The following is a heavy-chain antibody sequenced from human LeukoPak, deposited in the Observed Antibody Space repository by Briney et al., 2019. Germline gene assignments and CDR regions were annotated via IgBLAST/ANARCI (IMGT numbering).Heavy chain of an antibody. V-gene: IGHV4-39*01. D-gene: IGHD6-13*01. CDR2: IYYSGST. J-gene: IGHJ4*02. Sequence: SETLSLTCTVSGGSISSSSYYWGWIRQPPGKGLEWIGSIYYSGSTYYNPSLKSRVTISVDTSKNQFSLKLSSVTAADTAVYYCARHIRYSSSPGPDYWGQGTLVTVSS. CDR1: GGSISSSSYY. CDR3: ARHIRYSSSPGPDY.